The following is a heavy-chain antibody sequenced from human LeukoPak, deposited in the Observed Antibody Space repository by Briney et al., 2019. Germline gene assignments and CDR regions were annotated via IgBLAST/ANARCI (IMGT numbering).Heavy chain of an antibody. J-gene: IGHJ5*02. D-gene: IGHD6-13*01. CDR2: ISAYNGNT. V-gene: IGHV1-18*01. CDR3: ARAPRISSSWDNWFDP. CDR1: GYTFTSYG. Sequence: ASVKVSCKASGYTFTSYGISWVRQAPGQGLEWMGWISAYNGNTNYAQKLQGRVTMTTDTSTSTAYMELRSLRSDDTAVYYCARAPRISSSWDNWFDPWGQGTLVTVSS.